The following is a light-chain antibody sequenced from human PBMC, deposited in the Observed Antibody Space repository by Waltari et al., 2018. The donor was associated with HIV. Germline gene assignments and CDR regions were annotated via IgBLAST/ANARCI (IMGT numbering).Light chain of an antibody. Sequence: SYELTQPPSVSVSPGQTARITCSGDALPKKYVYWYQQKSGQAPVLVIYRASKRPSGISETFSGSSSVTVATLSITGAQVEHEADYYCYSTYSSGVSWVFGGGTKLTVL. V-gene: IGLV3-10*01. CDR1: ALPKKY. CDR2: RAS. J-gene: IGLJ3*02. CDR3: YSTYSSGVSWV.